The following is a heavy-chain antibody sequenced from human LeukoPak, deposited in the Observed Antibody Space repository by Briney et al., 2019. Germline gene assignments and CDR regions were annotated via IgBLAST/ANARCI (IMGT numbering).Heavy chain of an antibody. J-gene: IGHJ4*02. CDR1: GDSVSSDY. V-gene: IGHV4-59*08. Sequence: SETLSLTCTVSGDSVSSDYWSWIRQSPGKGLEWIAYIRYSGSTNYNPSLKSRVTISIDSSKNQFSLNLRSVAAADTTVYYCARLRGSGSNYPGVLDDWGQGTLVTVSS. CDR3: ARLRGSGSNYPGVLDD. CDR2: IRYSGST. D-gene: IGHD3-10*01.